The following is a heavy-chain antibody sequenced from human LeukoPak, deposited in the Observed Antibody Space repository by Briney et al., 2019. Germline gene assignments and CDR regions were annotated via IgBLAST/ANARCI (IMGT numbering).Heavy chain of an antibody. J-gene: IGHJ4*02. V-gene: IGHV4-59*01. CDR1: GDSIICYY. D-gene: IGHD5-18*01. CDR3: ARGLWTQPGLVPFNY. CDR2: IHHFGRT. Sequence: SETLSLTCSVSGDSIICYYWNWLRQSPGKGLEWIGNIHHFGRTEYNSSLRSRVTMFLDSSKNQFSLKLTSVTPTDTAVYYCARGLWTQPGLVPFNYWGQGILVTVSS.